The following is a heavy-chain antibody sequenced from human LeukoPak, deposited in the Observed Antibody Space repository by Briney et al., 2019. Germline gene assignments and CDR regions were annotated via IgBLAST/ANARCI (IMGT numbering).Heavy chain of an antibody. J-gene: IGHJ4*02. CDR1: GYTFTDYY. CDR2: VDPEDGET. CDR3: ATETSITIFGVVMYYFDY. Sequence: ASVKISCKVSGYTFTDYYMHWVQQAPGKGLEWMGLVDPEDGETMYAEKFQGRVTITADTSTDTAYMELSSLRSEDTAVYYCATETSITIFGVVMYYFDYWGQGTLVTVSS. V-gene: IGHV1-69-2*01. D-gene: IGHD3-3*01.